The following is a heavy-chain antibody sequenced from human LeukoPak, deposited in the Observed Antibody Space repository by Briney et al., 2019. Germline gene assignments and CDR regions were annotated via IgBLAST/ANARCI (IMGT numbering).Heavy chain of an antibody. CDR1: GFNFNIIG. CDR3: VKESAADATFHFDY. Sequence: PGRSLRLSCAAFGFNFNIIGMHWVRQVPGNGLEWVAVLWANGNTAHYADSVKGRFTISRDSSENTLYLQMNSLRSEDTAVYYCVKESAADATFHFDYWGQGTLVTVSS. J-gene: IGHJ4*02. D-gene: IGHD6-13*01. V-gene: IGHV3-33*06. CDR2: LWANGNTA.